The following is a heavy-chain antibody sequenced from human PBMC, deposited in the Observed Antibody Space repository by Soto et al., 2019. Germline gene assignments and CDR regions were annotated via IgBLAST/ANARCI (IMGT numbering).Heavy chain of an antibody. CDR3: ARADCSSGSCFLGAFDF. CDR1: GGSISSGRYY. V-gene: IGHV4-31*02. D-gene: IGHD2-15*01. J-gene: IGHJ4*02. CDR2: IYYSGST. Sequence: QVQLQESGPGLVKPSQTLSLTCTVSGGSISSGRYYWSWIRQHPGEGLEWIGYIYYSGSTYYNPSLKSRVTMSVDTSKNQFFLKVNSVTAADTAVYYCARADCSSGSCFLGAFDFWGQGALVTVSS.